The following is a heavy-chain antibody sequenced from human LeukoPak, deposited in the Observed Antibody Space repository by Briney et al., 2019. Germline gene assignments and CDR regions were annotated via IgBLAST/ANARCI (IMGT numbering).Heavy chain of an antibody. Sequence: PGGSLRLSCAASGFTFSSYAMSWVRQAPGKGLEWVSAISGSGGSTYYADSVKGRFTISRDNSKNTLYLQMNSLRAEDTAVYYCARKIVDIVAPFMDSEPDAFDIWGQGTMVTVSS. D-gene: IGHD5-12*01. CDR1: GFTFSSYA. CDR2: ISGSGGST. J-gene: IGHJ3*02. V-gene: IGHV3-23*01. CDR3: ARKIVDIVAPFMDSEPDAFDI.